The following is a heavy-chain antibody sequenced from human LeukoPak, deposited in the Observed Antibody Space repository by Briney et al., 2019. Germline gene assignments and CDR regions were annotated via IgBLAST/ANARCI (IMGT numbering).Heavy chain of an antibody. Sequence: ASVKVSCKASGYTFTSCGISWVRQAPGQGLEWMGWISAYNGNTNYAQKLQGRVTMTTDTSTSTAYMELRSLRSDDTAVYYCARVVYYDSSGTWGSFDYWGQGTLVTVSS. V-gene: IGHV1-18*01. D-gene: IGHD3-22*01. CDR1: GYTFTSCG. CDR3: ARVVYYDSSGTWGSFDY. CDR2: ISAYNGNT. J-gene: IGHJ4*02.